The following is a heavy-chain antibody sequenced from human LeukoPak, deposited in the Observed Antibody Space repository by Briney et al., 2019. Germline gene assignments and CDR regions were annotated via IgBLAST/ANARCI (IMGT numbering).Heavy chain of an antibody. V-gene: IGHV3-23*01. CDR2: ISGSGGST. CDR1: GFTFSSYA. D-gene: IGHD3-22*01. CDR3: AIHNYDSSGSKGPFDY. J-gene: IGHJ4*02. Sequence: PGGSLRLSCAASGFTFSSYAMSWVRQAPGKGLEWVSAISGSGGSTYYADSVKGRFTISRDNSKNTLYLQMNSLRAEDTAVYYCAIHNYDSSGSKGPFDYWGQGTLVTVSS.